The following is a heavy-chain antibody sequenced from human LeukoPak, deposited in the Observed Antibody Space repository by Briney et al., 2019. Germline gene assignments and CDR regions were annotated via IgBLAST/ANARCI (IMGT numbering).Heavy chain of an antibody. J-gene: IGHJ3*02. D-gene: IGHD6-13*01. CDR2: ISRSGGST. V-gene: IGHV3-23*01. CDR3: AKVYSSSWYDTFDI. Sequence: GGSLRLSCAASGFTFRDYAMNWVRQAPGKGLEWVSAISRSGGSTYYADSVKGRFTISRDNSKNTLYLQMNSLRAEDTAVYYCAKVYSSSWYDTFDIWGQGTMVTVSS. CDR1: GFTFRDYA.